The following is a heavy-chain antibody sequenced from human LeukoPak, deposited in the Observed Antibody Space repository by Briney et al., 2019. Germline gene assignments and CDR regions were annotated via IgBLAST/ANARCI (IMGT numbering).Heavy chain of an antibody. CDR1: GFTFSSYS. D-gene: IGHD3-10*02. V-gene: IGHV3-21*01. J-gene: IGHJ4*02. Sequence: GGSLRLSWAASGFTFSSYSMNWVRQAPGKGLEWVSSISSSSSYIYYADSVKGRFTISRDNAKNSLYLQMNSLRAEDTAVYYCARGRSVFGELSPSDYWGQGTLVTVSS. CDR3: ARGRSVFGELSPSDY. CDR2: ISSSSSYI.